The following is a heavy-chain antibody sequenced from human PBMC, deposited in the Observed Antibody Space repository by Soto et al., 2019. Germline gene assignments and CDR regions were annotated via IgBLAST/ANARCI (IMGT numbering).Heavy chain of an antibody. Sequence: PGGSLRLSCAASGFTFRSYWMSWVRQAPGKGLEWVANIGQDGSDKDYVDSVKGRFTISRDNAKNTLYLQMNSLRAEDTAVYYCAKRRITSYGMDVWGQGTTVTVSS. CDR1: GFTFRSYW. D-gene: IGHD1-20*01. V-gene: IGHV3-7*05. CDR2: IGQDGSDK. J-gene: IGHJ6*02. CDR3: AKRRITSYGMDV.